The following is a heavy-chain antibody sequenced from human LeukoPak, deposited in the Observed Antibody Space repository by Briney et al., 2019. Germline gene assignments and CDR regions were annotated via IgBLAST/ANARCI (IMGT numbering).Heavy chain of an antibody. CDR1: GGSISGYY. CDR3: ARAFDY. CDR2: VSYSGST. V-gene: IGHV4-59*01. Sequence: PSETLSLTCTVSGGSISGYYWSWIRQPPGKGLEWIAFVSYSGSTNYNPSLKNRVTMSRDTSKNQLSLKLSSVTAADTAVYYCARAFDYWGQGTLVAVSS. J-gene: IGHJ4*02.